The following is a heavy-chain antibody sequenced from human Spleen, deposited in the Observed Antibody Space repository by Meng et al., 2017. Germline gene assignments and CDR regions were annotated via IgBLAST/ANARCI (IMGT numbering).Heavy chain of an antibody. CDR1: GGSFSDYY. CDR2: INHSGSP. D-gene: IGHD6-19*01. J-gene: IGHJ5*02. CDR3: ARDSYFYSSGWWETHFDP. Sequence: QLHLTRCVAGLLTTPVPFAPSCVFSGGSFSDYYWSCIRPPPGKGLEWIGEINHSGSPNYNPSLESRATISVDTSQNNLSLKLSSVTAADSAVYYCARDSYFYSSGWWETHFDPWGQGTLVTVSS. V-gene: IGHV4-34*02.